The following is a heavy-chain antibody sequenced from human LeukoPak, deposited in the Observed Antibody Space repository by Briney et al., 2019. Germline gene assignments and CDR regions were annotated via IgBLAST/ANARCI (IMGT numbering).Heavy chain of an antibody. V-gene: IGHV3-23*01. CDR2: ISGSGGST. Sequence: PGGPLRLSCAASGFTFSSYAMSWVRQAPGKGLEWVSAISGSGGSTYYADSVKGRFTISRDNSKNTLYLQMNSLRAEDTAVYYCAKDRIYCSSTSCYDVFDYWGQGTLVTVSS. J-gene: IGHJ4*02. D-gene: IGHD2-2*01. CDR1: GFTFSSYA. CDR3: AKDRIYCSSTSCYDVFDY.